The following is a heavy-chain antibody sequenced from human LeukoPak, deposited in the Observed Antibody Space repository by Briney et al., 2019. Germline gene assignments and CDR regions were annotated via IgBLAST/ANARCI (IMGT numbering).Heavy chain of an antibody. Sequence: GGSLGLSCAASGFTFSSYGMHWVRQAPGKGLEWVAVIWYDGSNKYYADSVKGRFTISRDNSKNTLYLQMNSLRAEDTAVYYCARDPSRVYYFDYWGQGTLVTVSS. J-gene: IGHJ4*02. V-gene: IGHV3-33*01. D-gene: IGHD6-13*01. CDR3: ARDPSRVYYFDY. CDR2: IWYDGSNK. CDR1: GFTFSSYG.